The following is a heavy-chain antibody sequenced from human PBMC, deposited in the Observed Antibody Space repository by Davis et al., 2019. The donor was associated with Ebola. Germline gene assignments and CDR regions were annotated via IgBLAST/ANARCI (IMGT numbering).Heavy chain of an antibody. CDR1: GYSFTSYW. J-gene: IGHJ4*02. CDR2: IYPGDSDT. V-gene: IGHV5-51*01. Sequence: GGSLRLSCKGSGYSFTSYWISWVRQMPGKGLEWMGIIYPGDSDTRYSPSFQGHVTLSADKSISTAYLQWSSLKASDTAMYYCALSNTAMVGDFDYWGQGTLVTVSS. CDR3: ALSNTAMVGDFDY. D-gene: IGHD5-18*01.